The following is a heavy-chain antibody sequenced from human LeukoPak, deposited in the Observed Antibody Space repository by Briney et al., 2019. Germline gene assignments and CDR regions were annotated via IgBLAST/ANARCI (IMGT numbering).Heavy chain of an antibody. D-gene: IGHD3-22*01. CDR2: INPSGGST. J-gene: IGHJ4*02. CDR3: ARGFDGDYDSSGYWDY. V-gene: IGHV1-46*01. CDR1: GYTFTSYY. Sequence: ASVKVSCKASGYTFTSYYMHWVRQAPGQGLEWMGIINPSGGSTSYAQKFQDRVTMTRDMSTSTVYMELSSLRSEDTAVYYCARGFDGDYDSSGYWDYWGQGTLVTVSS.